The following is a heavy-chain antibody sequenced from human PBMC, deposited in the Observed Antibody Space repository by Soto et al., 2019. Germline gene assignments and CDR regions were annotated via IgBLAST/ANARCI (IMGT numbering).Heavy chain of an antibody. V-gene: IGHV1-18*01. CDR3: AREASVLIPAAQPSRFGA. CDR1: GYSFMKYG. D-gene: IGHD2-2*01. Sequence: ASVKVSCKGFGYSFMKYGINWVRQAPGQGLEWVGWISPYSCYTHSAQKFHGRLTLTTDTAASTAYMELRILRSADTALYYCAREASVLIPAAQPSRFGAWGQGTLVTVSS. J-gene: IGHJ5*02. CDR2: ISPYSCYT.